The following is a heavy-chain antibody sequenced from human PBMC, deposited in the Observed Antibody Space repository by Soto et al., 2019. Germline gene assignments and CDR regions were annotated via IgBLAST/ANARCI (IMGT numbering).Heavy chain of an antibody. CDR3: ARDLAKGGGSAGFDY. V-gene: IGHV1-2*02. Sequence: QVQLVQSGAEVKKPGASVNVSCKASGYTFTVYYLHWVRQAPGQGLEWMGWINPKSGGTMYPQKFQGRVTMTWDTSIRTAYMALTRLRSEDPAAYYCARDLAKGGGSAGFDYLGQGTMVTVSS. CDR2: INPKSGGT. D-gene: IGHD1-26*01. CDR1: GYTFTVYY. J-gene: IGHJ4*02.